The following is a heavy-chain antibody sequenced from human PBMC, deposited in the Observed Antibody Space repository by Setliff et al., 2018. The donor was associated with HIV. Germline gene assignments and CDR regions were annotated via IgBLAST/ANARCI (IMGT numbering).Heavy chain of an antibody. CDR3: ARVLDPGIAVATHAFDI. V-gene: IGHV1-18*01. J-gene: IGHJ3*02. D-gene: IGHD6-19*01. Sequence: ASVKVSCKAAGYTFTSYGVSWVRQAPGQGLEWMGWISAYNRNVNYSQKVQGRVTMTTDTSTSTAYMELKNLKSDDTAVYYCARVLDPGIAVATHAFDIWGQGTMVTVSS. CDR2: ISAYNRNV. CDR1: GYTFTSYG.